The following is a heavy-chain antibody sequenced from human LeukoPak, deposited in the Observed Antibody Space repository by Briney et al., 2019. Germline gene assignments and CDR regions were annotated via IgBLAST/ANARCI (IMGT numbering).Heavy chain of an antibody. V-gene: IGHV3-64*04. D-gene: IGHD1-26*01. CDR2: ITTNGVST. CDR3: ARDHEWGRAYFDY. Sequence: GGSLRLSCVASGFSFSIYPMHWVRQAPGRGLEYVSTITTNGVSTYYADSVKGRFTISRDNSKNTLYLQMNSLRAEDTAVYYCARDHEWGRAYFDYWGQGTLVTVSS. J-gene: IGHJ4*02. CDR1: GFSFSIYP.